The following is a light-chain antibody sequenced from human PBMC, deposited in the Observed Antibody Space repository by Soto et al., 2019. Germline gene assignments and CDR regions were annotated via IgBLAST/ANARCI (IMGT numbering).Light chain of an antibody. CDR1: SSDVGGYNY. V-gene: IGLV2-14*03. Sequence: QSVLTQPASVSGSPGQSITIFCTGTSSDVGGYNYVSWYQQHPGSAPKLMIYDVSGRPSGVSNRFSGSKSGNTASLTISGLQAEDEADYYCSSYTSSFKLAVFGSGTKVTVL. CDR3: SSYTSSFKLAV. J-gene: IGLJ1*01. CDR2: DVS.